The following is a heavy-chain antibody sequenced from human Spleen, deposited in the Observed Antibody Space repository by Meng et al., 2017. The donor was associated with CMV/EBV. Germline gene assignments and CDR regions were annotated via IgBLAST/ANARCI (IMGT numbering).Heavy chain of an antibody. Sequence: SVKVSCKASGGTFSSYAISWVRQAPGQGLEWMGGIIPILGIPNYAQRFQGRVTITADKSTSTAYMELSSLRSDDTAVYYCARDVPTPYYYDSSGYDYWGQGTLVTVSS. CDR2: IIPILGIP. V-gene: IGHV1-69*10. J-gene: IGHJ4*02. CDR3: ARDVPTPYYYDSSGYDY. CDR1: GGTFSSYA. D-gene: IGHD3-22*01.